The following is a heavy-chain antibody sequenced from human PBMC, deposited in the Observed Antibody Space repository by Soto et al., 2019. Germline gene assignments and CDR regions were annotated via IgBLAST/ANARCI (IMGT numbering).Heavy chain of an antibody. CDR1: GFTFSSYA. Sequence: QVQLVESGGGVVQPGRSLRLSCAASGFTFSSYAMHWVRQAAGKGLEWVAVISYDGSNKYYADSVKGRFTISRDNSKNTLYLQMNSLRAEDTAVYYCARDPDSSGYQNWFDPWGQGTLVTVSS. D-gene: IGHD3-22*01. CDR3: ARDPDSSGYQNWFDP. J-gene: IGHJ5*02. CDR2: ISYDGSNK. V-gene: IGHV3-30-3*01.